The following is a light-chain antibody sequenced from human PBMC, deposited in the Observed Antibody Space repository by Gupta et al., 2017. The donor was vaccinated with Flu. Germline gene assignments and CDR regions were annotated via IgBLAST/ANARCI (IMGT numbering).Light chain of an antibody. CDR2: EVS. CDR1: SSDVGGYNY. V-gene: IGLV2-14*01. J-gene: IGLJ2*01. CDR3: SSYTSSSTPHVV. Sequence: QSDLTQPASVSGSPGQSITISCTGTSSDVGGYNYVSWYQQHPGNAPKLMIYEVSNRPSGVSNRFSGSKSGNTASLTISGLQAEDEADYYCSSYTSSSTPHVVFGGGTKLTVL.